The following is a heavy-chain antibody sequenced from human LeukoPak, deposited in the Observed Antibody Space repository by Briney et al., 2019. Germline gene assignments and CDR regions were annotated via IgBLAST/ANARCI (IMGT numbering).Heavy chain of an antibody. D-gene: IGHD6-19*01. CDR1: GGTFSSYA. V-gene: IGHV1-69*05. J-gene: IGHJ4*02. CDR3: ARVPGIAVADHFDY. CDR2: IIPIFGTA. Sequence: SVKVSCKASGGTFSSYAISWVRQAPGQGLEWMGGIIPIFGTANYAQKFQGRVTITTDESTSTAYMELSSLRSEDTAVYYCARVPGIAVADHFDYWGQGTLVTVSS.